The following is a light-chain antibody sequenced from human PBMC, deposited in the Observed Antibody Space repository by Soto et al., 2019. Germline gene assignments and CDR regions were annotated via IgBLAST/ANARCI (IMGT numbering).Light chain of an antibody. CDR2: DAS. CDR1: QSISSW. V-gene: IGKV1-33*01. Sequence: DIQMTQSPSILSAIVGDRVTITCRASQSISSWLAWYQQKPGKAPKLLIYDASNLETGVPSRFSGSGSGTDFTFTISSLQPEDIATYYCQQRHNLPHTFGPGTKVDI. J-gene: IGKJ3*01. CDR3: QQRHNLPHT.